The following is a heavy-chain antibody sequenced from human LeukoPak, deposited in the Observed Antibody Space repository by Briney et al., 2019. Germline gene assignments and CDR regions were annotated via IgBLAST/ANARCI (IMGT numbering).Heavy chain of an antibody. V-gene: IGHV6-1*01. D-gene: IGHD3-10*01. CDR3: ARGYYGSGSYYYYYGMDV. Sequence: SQTLSLTCAISGDSVSSKSAAWNWIRQSPSRGLECLGRAYYRSKWYHDYADSVKSRITINPDTSKNQFSLQLNSVTPEDTAVYYCARGYYGSGSYYYYYGMDVWGQGTTVTVSS. CDR1: GDSVSSKSAA. CDR2: AYYRSKWYH. J-gene: IGHJ6*02.